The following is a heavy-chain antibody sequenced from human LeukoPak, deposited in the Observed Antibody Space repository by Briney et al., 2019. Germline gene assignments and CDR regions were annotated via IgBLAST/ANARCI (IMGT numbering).Heavy chain of an antibody. V-gene: IGHV4-59*12. CDR3: ARDFSYWYFDL. CDR2: IYHSGST. J-gene: IGHJ2*01. Sequence: PSETLSLTCTVSGGSISNYYWSWIRQPPGKGLEWIGSIYHSGSTYYNPSLKSRVTISVDTSKNQFSLKLTSVTAADTAVYYCARDFSYWYFDLWGRGTLVTVSS. D-gene: IGHD3-3*01. CDR1: GGSISNYY.